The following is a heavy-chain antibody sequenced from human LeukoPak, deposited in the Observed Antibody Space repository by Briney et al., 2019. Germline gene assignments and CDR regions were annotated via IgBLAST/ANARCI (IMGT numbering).Heavy chain of an antibody. J-gene: IGHJ4*02. CDR3: AKDLAIYDSIYFDY. CDR2: ISGSGGST. CDR1: GFTFSSYA. V-gene: IGHV3-23*01. Sequence: QPGGSLRLSCAASGFTFSSYAMSWVRQAPGKGLEWVSAISGSGGSTYYADSVKGRSTISRDNSKNTLYLQMNSLRAEDTAVYYCAKDLAIYDSIYFDYWGQGTLVTVSS. D-gene: IGHD3-22*01.